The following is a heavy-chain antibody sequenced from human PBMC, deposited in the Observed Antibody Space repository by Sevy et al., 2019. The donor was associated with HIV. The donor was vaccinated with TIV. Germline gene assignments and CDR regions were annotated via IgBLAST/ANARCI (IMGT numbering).Heavy chain of an antibody. Sequence: GGSLRLSCTASGFTFSSYDMSWVRQAPGKGLEWVSIIYSSGTTYYADSVKGRFTISRDKSKNTVYLQMSSLRADDTAFYHCARDYSRRPGWFDPWGQGTLVTVSS. CDR2: IYSSGTT. CDR3: ARDYSRRPGWFDP. J-gene: IGHJ5*02. CDR1: GFTFSSYD. V-gene: IGHV3-53*01. D-gene: IGHD6-13*01.